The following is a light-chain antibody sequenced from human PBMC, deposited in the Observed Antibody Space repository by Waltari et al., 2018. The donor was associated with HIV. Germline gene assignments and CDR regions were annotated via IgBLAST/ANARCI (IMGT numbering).Light chain of an antibody. Sequence: DIVMTQSPDSLAVSLGERATINCKSSQSVLYSSNNKNYLALYQQKPGQPPKLLISWASTRESGVPDRFSGSGSGTDFTLTISSLQAEDVAVYYCQQYYTTPPWTFGQGTKVEIK. CDR2: WAS. CDR1: QSVLYSSNNKNY. V-gene: IGKV4-1*01. J-gene: IGKJ1*01. CDR3: QQYYTTPPWT.